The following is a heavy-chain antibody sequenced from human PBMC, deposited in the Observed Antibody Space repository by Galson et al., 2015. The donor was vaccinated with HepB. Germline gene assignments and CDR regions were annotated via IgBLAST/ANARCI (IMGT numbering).Heavy chain of an antibody. CDR2: INHSGST. Sequence: ETLSLTCAVYGGSFSGYYWSCIRQPPGKGLEWIGEINHSGSTNYNPSLKSRVTISVDTSKNQFSLKLSSVTAADTAVYYCARGRAIYDSSGYYFWINGPTPPRFDYWGQGTLVTVSS. J-gene: IGHJ4*02. CDR3: ARGRAIYDSSGYYFWINGPTPPRFDY. CDR1: GGSFSGYY. D-gene: IGHD3-22*01. V-gene: IGHV4-34*01.